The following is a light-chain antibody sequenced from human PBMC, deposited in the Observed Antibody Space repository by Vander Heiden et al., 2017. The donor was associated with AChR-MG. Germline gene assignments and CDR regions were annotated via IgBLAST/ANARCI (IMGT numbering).Light chain of an antibody. V-gene: IGKV1-5*03. CDR1: QRISRW. CDR2: QAS. Sequence: DIQMTQSPSTLSASVGDKVTITCRASQRISRWLAWYQQKPGKAPKLLIYQASLLQNDVPSTFSGSASGTEFTLTISSLQPDDFATYYCQQYNDFPWTFGQGTRVEIK. CDR3: QQYNDFPWT. J-gene: IGKJ1*01.